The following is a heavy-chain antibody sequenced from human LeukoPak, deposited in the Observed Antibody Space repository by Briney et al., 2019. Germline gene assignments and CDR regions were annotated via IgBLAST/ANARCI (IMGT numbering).Heavy chain of an antibody. CDR1: GFTFNRRG. CDR2: ISSSSSYI. D-gene: IGHD3-10*01. CDR3: ARDGFGATTGAFDI. J-gene: IGHJ3*02. Sequence: GGSLRLSCAASGFTFNRRGMNWVRQAPGKGLEWVSSISSSSSYIYYADSVKGRFTISRDNAKNSLYLQMNSLRAEDTAVYYCARDGFGATTGAFDIWGQGTMVTVSS. V-gene: IGHV3-21*01.